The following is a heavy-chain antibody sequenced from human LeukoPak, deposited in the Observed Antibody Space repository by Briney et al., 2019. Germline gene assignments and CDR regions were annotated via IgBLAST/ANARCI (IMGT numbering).Heavy chain of an antibody. CDR3: ATDPPHGDY. CDR1: GLTVSSEH. J-gene: IGHJ4*02. CDR2: IHISTNT. Sequence: GGSLRLSCVASGLTVSSEHMSWVRQAPGKGLEWVSTIHISTNTYYADSVKGRFTTSRDNSENTLYLQMNSLRPEDTAVYYCATDPPHGDYWGQGTQVTVSS. V-gene: IGHV3-66*01.